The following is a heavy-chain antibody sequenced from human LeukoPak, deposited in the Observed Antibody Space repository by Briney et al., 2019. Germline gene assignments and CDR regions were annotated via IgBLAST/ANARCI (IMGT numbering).Heavy chain of an antibody. D-gene: IGHD1-1*01. CDR2: MHYRGST. V-gene: IGHV4-39*01. CDR3: ARHTDLSVWYDAYFDP. J-gene: IGHJ5*02. CDR1: GGSISNNTFC. Sequence: PSETLSLTCTVSGGSISNNTFCWGWLRQPPGTGLEWIGTMHYRGSTYYNPSLQCPVTIAVATSKHQFPLSLSSVTAADTAVYYCARHTDLSVWYDAYFDPSGQGTPVTVSS.